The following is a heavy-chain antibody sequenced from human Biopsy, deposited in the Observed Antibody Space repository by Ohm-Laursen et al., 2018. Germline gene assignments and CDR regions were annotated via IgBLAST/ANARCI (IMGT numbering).Heavy chain of an antibody. CDR3: ARAGRYCSGGGCYSWFAS. D-gene: IGHD2-15*01. CDR2: IRDKANSYTT. Sequence: GSLRLSCTASGFSFSDNYMDWVRQAPGKGLEWVGRIRDKANSYTTDYAASVKGRFTISRDDSKNSLYLQMNSLKTEDTALYYCARAGRYCSGGGCYSWFASWGQGTLVTVSS. CDR1: GFSFSDNY. V-gene: IGHV3-72*01. J-gene: IGHJ5*01.